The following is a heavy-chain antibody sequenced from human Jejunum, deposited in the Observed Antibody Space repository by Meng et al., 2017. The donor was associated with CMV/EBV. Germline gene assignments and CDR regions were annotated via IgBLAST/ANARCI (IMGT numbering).Heavy chain of an antibody. D-gene: IGHD2-8*02. CDR1: GFTVSNNY. J-gene: IGHJ4*02. Sequence: AASGFTVSNNYMTWVRQAPGRGLEWVSVLYSGGNTYYADSVKGRFTISRDDSKNTLYLQMNSLRAEDTAVYYCARDLVGSLAPNNWGQGTLVTVSS. V-gene: IGHV3-66*01. CDR2: LYSGGNT. CDR3: ARDLVGSLAPNN.